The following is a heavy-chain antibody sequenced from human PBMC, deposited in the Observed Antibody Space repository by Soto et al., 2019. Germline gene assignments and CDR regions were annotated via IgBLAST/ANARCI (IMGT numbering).Heavy chain of an antibody. V-gene: IGHV3-15*07. CDR2: IKSKTDGGTT. CDR3: AKDENYYDSSGYHFVDY. Sequence: EVQLVESGGGLVKPGGSLRLSCAVSGFTFSNAWMNWVRQAPGKGLEWVGRIKSKTDGGTTDYAAPVKGRFTISRDDSKNTVYLQMNSLKTEDTAVYFCAKDENYYDSSGYHFVDYWGQGTLVTVSS. D-gene: IGHD3-22*01. J-gene: IGHJ4*02. CDR1: GFTFSNAW.